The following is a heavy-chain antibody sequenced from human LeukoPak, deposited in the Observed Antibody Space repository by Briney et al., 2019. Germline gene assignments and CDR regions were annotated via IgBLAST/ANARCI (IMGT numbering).Heavy chain of an antibody. D-gene: IGHD3-22*01. J-gene: IGHJ4*02. V-gene: IGHV1-2*02. CDR1: GYTFTGYY. CDR2: INPNSGGT. Sequence: GASVKVSCKASGYTFTGYYMHWVRQAPGQGLEWMGWINPNSGGTNYAQKFQGRVTMTRDTSISTAYMELSRLRSDDTAVYYCARAYYDSSGSVDYWGRGTLVTVSS. CDR3: ARAYYDSSGSVDY.